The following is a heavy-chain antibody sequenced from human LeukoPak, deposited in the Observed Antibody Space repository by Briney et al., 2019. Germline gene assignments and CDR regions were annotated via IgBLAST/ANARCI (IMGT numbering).Heavy chain of an antibody. CDR2: ISAYNGKT. J-gene: IGHJ5*02. CDR1: GYTFTSYG. CDR3: ARDLSELRFLEWLSHDNWFDP. V-gene: IGHV1-18*01. Sequence: ASVKVSCKASGYTFTSYGISWVRQATGQGKEWMGWISAYNGKTIYAQKLHGPVTMTTDSSTSTAYMDLMSLRSDDTAVYYCARDLSELRFLEWLSHDNWFDPWGQGTLVTVPS. D-gene: IGHD3-3*01.